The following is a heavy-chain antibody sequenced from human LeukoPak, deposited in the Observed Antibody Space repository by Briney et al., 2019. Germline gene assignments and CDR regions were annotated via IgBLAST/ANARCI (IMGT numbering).Heavy chain of an antibody. Sequence: PGGSLRLSCAASGFTFRSYEMNWVRQAPGKGLDWVSYISSSGATIYYADSVKGRFTISRDNAKNSLYLQLNSLRAEDTAVYYCARDIRGGPVATIMDYWGQGTLVTVSS. D-gene: IGHD5-12*01. CDR1: GFTFRSYE. J-gene: IGHJ4*02. V-gene: IGHV3-48*03. CDR3: ARDIRGGPVATIMDY. CDR2: ISSSGATI.